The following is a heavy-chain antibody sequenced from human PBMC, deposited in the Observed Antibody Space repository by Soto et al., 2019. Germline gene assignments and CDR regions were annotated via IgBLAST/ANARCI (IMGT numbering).Heavy chain of an antibody. D-gene: IGHD3-22*01. CDR3: ARGDLGGAYDSSGYYDYYFDY. Sequence: QVQLVQSGAEVKKPGSSVKVSCKASGGTFSSYAISWVRQAPGQGLEWMGGIIPIFGTANYAQKFQGRVTIPADESTSTAYMELSSLRSEDTAVYYCARGDLGGAYDSSGYYDYYFDYWGQGTLVTVSS. J-gene: IGHJ4*02. CDR1: GGTFSSYA. CDR2: IIPIFGTA. V-gene: IGHV1-69*01.